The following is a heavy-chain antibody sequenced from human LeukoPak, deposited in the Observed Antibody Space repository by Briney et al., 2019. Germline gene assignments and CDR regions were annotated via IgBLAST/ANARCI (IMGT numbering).Heavy chain of an antibody. Sequence: ASVKVSCKASGYTFTSYGISWVRQAPGQGLEWMGWISAYNGNTNYAQKLQGRVTMTRDTSTSTVYMELSSLRSEDTAVYYCARDGSGYYMVGYYFDYWGQGTLVTVSS. J-gene: IGHJ4*02. D-gene: IGHD3-22*01. CDR3: ARDGSGYYMVGYYFDY. CDR1: GYTFTSYG. V-gene: IGHV1-18*01. CDR2: ISAYNGNT.